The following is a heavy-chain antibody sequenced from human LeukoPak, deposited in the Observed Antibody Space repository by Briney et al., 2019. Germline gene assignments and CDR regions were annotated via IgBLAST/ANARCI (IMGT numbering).Heavy chain of an antibody. V-gene: IGHV4-59*01. CDR2: IYYSGST. J-gene: IGHJ3*02. CDR3: ARSGSSSWYRDAFDI. Sequence: SETLSLTCTVSGGSISSYYWSWIRQPPGKGLEWIGYIYYSGSTNYNPPLKSRVTISVDTSKNQFSLKLSSVTAADTAVYYCARSGSSSWYRDAFDIWGQGTMVTVSS. CDR1: GGSISSYY. D-gene: IGHD6-13*01.